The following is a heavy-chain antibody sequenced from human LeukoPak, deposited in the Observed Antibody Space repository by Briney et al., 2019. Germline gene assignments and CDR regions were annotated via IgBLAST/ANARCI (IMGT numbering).Heavy chain of an antibody. CDR3: AKDGDYDFWSGSNWFDP. Sequence: GGSLRLSCAASGFTFSSYGMHWVRQAPGKGLEWVAFIRYDGSNKYYADSVKGRFTISRDNSKNTLYLQMNSLRAEDTAVYYCAKDGDYDFWSGSNWFDPWGQGTLVTVSS. CDR1: GFTFSSYG. D-gene: IGHD3-3*01. J-gene: IGHJ5*02. V-gene: IGHV3-30*02. CDR2: IRYDGSNK.